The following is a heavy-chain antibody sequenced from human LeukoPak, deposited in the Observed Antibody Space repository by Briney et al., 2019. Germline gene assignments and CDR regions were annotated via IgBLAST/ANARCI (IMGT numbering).Heavy chain of an antibody. CDR1: GYTFTGYY. D-gene: IGHD3-9*01. CDR3: ARGNRRWAVLRYFARVWFDP. Sequence: ASVKVSCKASGYTFTGYYMHWVRQAPGQGLEWMGWINPNSGGTNYAQKFQGRVTMTRDTSISTAYMELSRLRSDDTAVYYCARGNRRWAVLRYFARVWFDPWAREPWSPSPQ. J-gene: IGHJ5*02. V-gene: IGHV1-2*02. CDR2: INPNSGGT.